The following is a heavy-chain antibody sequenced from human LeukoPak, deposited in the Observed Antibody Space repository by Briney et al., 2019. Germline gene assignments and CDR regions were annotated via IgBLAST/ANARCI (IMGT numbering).Heavy chain of an antibody. V-gene: IGHV3-21*01. Sequence: GGSLRLSCAASGFTFSSYSMNWVRQAPGKGLEWVSSISSSSSYIYYADSVKGRFTISRDNAKNSLYLQMNSLRAEDTAVYYCARVISVVVAAAYYYGMDVWGQGTTVTVSS. D-gene: IGHD2-15*01. J-gene: IGHJ6*02. CDR1: GFTFSSYS. CDR3: ARVISVVVAAAYYYGMDV. CDR2: ISSSSSYI.